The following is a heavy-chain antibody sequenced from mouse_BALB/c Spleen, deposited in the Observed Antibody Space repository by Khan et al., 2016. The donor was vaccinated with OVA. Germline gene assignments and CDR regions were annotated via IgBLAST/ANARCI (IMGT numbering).Heavy chain of an antibody. CDR1: GFTFSTYG. V-gene: IGHV5-6*01. J-gene: IGHJ3*01. Sequence: EVELVESGGDVVKPGGSLKLSCAASGFTFSTYGMSWVRQTPDKRLEWVATVSTGGHYTYYPDTVKGRFTISRDNAKNTLYLQMSSLKSEDKAMFYCARLAYYYESEGFAYWGQGTLGTVSA. D-gene: IGHD1-1*01. CDR2: VSTGGHYT. CDR3: ARLAYYYESEGFAY.